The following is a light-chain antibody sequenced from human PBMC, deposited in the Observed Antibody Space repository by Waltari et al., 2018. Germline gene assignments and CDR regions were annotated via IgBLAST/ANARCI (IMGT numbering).Light chain of an antibody. J-gene: IGKJ4*01. Sequence: AIRITQSPSSLSASAGDRVTITCRASENITNYLDWYQQTPGKAPKLLMYSASTLQSGVPSRFSGSGSGTDFTLTITLLQAEDFATYYCQQYHSNPLTFGGGTKVEIK. CDR1: ENITNY. CDR3: QQYHSNPLT. CDR2: SAS. V-gene: IGKV1-8*01.